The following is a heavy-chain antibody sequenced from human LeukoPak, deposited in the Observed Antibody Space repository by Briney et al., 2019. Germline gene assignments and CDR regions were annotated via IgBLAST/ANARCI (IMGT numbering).Heavy chain of an antibody. Sequence: VASVKVSCKASGYTFTSYYMHWVRQAPGQGLEWMGIINPSGGSTSYAQKFQGRVTMTRDTSTSTVYMELSSLRSEDTAVYYCARVGRYYYDSSGYYIDKALFDYWGQGTLVTVSS. V-gene: IGHV1-46*01. CDR1: GYTFTSYY. CDR3: ARVGRYYYDSSGYYIDKALFDY. D-gene: IGHD3-22*01. CDR2: INPSGGST. J-gene: IGHJ4*02.